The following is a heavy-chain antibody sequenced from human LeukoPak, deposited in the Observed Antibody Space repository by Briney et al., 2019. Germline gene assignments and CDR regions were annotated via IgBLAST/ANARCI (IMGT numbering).Heavy chain of an antibody. CDR2: ISAYNGNT. D-gene: IGHD3-3*01. CDR3: ARLSSPLE. CDR1: GYTFTSYG. Sequence: ASVKVSCKASGYTFTSYGISWVRQAPGQGLEWMGWISAYNGNTNYAQKFQGRVTITADESTSTAYMELSSLRSEDTAVYYCARLSSPLEWGQGTLVTVSS. J-gene: IGHJ4*02. V-gene: IGHV1-18*01.